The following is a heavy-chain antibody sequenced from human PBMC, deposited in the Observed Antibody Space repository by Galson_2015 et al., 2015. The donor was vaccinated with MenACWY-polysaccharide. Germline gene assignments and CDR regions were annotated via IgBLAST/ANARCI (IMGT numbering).Heavy chain of an antibody. V-gene: IGHV4-61*02. Sequence: TPFLPRPVSGGSPSRGSYYWTWVRQPAGEGPEWIGLIYTSGSTKYNPPLKSRVTISLDTSKNQFSLKLSSVTAADTAVYYCARECAYWGQGTLVTVSS. CDR1: GGSPSRGSYY. CDR2: IYTSGST. CDR3: ARECAY. J-gene: IGHJ4*02.